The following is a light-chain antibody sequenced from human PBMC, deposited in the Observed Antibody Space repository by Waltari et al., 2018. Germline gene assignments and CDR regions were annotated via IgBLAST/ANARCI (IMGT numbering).Light chain of an antibody. J-gene: IGLJ3*02. Sequence: SYELTQPSSVSVSPGQTATITCSGDLLTKKYARWFQQKPGQPPVLVIYKDIERPSGIPERFAGSSAGTTLTLSFSGAQVEDEADYYCFSATDNNDWVFGGGTKLTVL. V-gene: IGLV3-27*01. CDR3: FSATDNNDWV. CDR2: KDI. CDR1: LLTKKY.